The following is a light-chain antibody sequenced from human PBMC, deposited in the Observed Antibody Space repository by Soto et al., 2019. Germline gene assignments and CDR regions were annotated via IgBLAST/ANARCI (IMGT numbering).Light chain of an antibody. CDR2: DVN. V-gene: IGLV2-8*01. J-gene: IGLJ1*01. CDR1: ASDIGGYTF. CDR3: SAHGGTNPYV. Sequence: QSVLTQPPSASGSPGQSVAISCTGTASDIGGYTFVSWYQQHPGKAPKLLIYDVNKRPSGVPDRFSGSKSGNTASLTVSGLQAEEEAAYYCSAHGGTNPYVFGTGTKLTVL.